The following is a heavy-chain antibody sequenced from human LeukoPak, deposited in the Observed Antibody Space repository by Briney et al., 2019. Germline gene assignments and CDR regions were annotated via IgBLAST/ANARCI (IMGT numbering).Heavy chain of an antibody. Sequence: ASVKVSCKASGFTFTSSAMQWVRQARGQRLEWIGWIVVGSGNTNYEQKFQERVTITRDMSTSTAYMELSSLRSEDTAVYYCAADRWVGATTFDYWGQGTLVTVSS. D-gene: IGHD1-26*01. CDR3: AADRWVGATTFDY. CDR1: GFTFTSSA. V-gene: IGHV1-58*02. J-gene: IGHJ4*02. CDR2: IVVGSGNT.